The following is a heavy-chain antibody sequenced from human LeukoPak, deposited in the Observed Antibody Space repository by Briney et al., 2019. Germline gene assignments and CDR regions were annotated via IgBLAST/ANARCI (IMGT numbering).Heavy chain of an antibody. Sequence: ASVTVSCKASGYTFTSYGISWVRQAPGQGLEWMGWISAYNGNTNYAQKLQGRVTVTTDTSTSTAYMELRSLRSDDTAVYYCARAVAARYETDYWGQGTLVTVSS. CDR1: GYTFTSYG. J-gene: IGHJ4*02. CDR3: ARAVAARYETDY. V-gene: IGHV1-18*01. D-gene: IGHD6-19*01. CDR2: ISAYNGNT.